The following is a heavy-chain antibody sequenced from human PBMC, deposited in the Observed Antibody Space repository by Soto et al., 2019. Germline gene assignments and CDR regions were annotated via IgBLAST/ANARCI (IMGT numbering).Heavy chain of an antibody. D-gene: IGHD3-16*01. J-gene: IGHJ6*02. Sequence: QVQLVESGGGVVQPGRSLRLSCAASGFTFSSYGMHWVRQAPGKGLEWVAVIWYDGSNKYYADAVKGRFTISRDNSKNTLYLQMNSQRAEDTAVYYCARDQGDGAHPAADGMDVWGQGTTVTVSS. CDR3: ARDQGDGAHPAADGMDV. V-gene: IGHV3-33*01. CDR2: IWYDGSNK. CDR1: GFTFSSYG.